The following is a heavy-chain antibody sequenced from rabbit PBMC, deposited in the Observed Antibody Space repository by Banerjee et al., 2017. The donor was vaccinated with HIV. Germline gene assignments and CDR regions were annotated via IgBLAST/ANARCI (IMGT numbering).Heavy chain of an antibody. V-gene: IGHV1S45*01. CDR2: IYAGSSGST. J-gene: IGHJ4*01. D-gene: IGHD4-2*01. Sequence: QEQLVESGGGLVTLGGSLKLSCKASGIDFNSYGISWVRQAPGKGLEWIAYIYAGSSGSTYYASWAKGRFTISKTSSTTVTLQMTSLTAADTATYFCARDAGYAGSNLWGPGTLVTVS. CDR3: ARDAGYAGSNL. CDR1: GIDFNSYG.